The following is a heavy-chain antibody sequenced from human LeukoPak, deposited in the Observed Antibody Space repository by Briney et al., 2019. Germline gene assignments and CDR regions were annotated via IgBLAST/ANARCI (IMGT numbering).Heavy chain of an antibody. CDR3: ARDAYTVTTLPGVWWFDP. CDR2: IYYSGST. V-gene: IGHV4-31*03. Sequence: SQTLSLTCTVSGGSIGSGGYYWSWIRQHPGKGLEWIGYIYYSGSTYYNPSLKSRVTISVDTSKNQFSLKLSSVTAADTAVYYCARDAYTVTTLPGVWWFDPWGQGTLVTVSS. CDR1: GGSIGSGGYY. J-gene: IGHJ5*02. D-gene: IGHD4-17*01.